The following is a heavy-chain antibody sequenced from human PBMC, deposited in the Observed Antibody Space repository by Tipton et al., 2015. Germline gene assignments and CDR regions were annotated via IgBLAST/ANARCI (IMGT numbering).Heavy chain of an antibody. CDR3: AKEFRRQRIVMIVGAFDI. CDR1: GFTFRDYA. J-gene: IGHJ3*02. CDR2: ISGSAIST. D-gene: IGHD3-22*01. Sequence: SLRLSCTGSGFTFRDYAMSWFRQAPGKGLEWVSTISGSAISTYYADSVKGRFTISRDNSKKTLYLQMNSLRAEDTAVYYCAKEFRRQRIVMIVGAFDIWGQGAMVTVSS. V-gene: IGHV3-23*01.